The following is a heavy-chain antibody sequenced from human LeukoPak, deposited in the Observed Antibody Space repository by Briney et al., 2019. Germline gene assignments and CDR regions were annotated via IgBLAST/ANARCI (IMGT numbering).Heavy chain of an antibody. D-gene: IGHD6-25*01. J-gene: IGHJ4*02. CDR2: IYGGGST. V-gene: IGHV3-53*01. Sequence: GGSLTLSCAASGFTFSSYEMNWVRQAPGKGLEWVSVIYGGGSTYYADSVRGRFTISRDNSKNTLYLQMNSLRAEDTAVYFCARGYSSGWPDFWGQGTLVTVSS. CDR1: GFTFSSYE. CDR3: ARGYSSGWPDF.